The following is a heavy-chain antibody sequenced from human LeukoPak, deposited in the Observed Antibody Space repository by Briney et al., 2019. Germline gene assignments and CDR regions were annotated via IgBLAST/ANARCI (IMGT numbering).Heavy chain of an antibody. V-gene: IGHV3-48*04. CDR1: GFSFGSFS. D-gene: IGHD6-6*01. J-gene: IGHJ3*02. CDR2: ISPSSSTI. Sequence: GGSLRLSCVASGFSFGSFSINWVRQAPGKGLEWVSYISPSSSTIYFADSVKGRFTISRDNAKNSLYLQMNSLRAEDTAVYYCASSSPHDAFDIWGQGTMVTVSS. CDR3: ASSSPHDAFDI.